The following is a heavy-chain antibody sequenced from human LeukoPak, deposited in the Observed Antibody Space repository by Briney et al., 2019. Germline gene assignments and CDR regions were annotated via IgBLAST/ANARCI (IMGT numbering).Heavy chain of an antibody. Sequence: ASVKVSCKASGYTSTSYGISWVRQAPGQGIEWKGWISAYKGNANYTQKLQGRVTMTTDTSTSTAYMYKSTPRSHDTAVNYCAREGAYCGCDCPPWWFDPCGQGNLVTVSS. V-gene: IGHV1-18*01. J-gene: IGHJ5*02. D-gene: IGHD2-21*01. CDR2: ISAYKGNA. CDR1: GYTSTSYG. CDR3: AREGAYCGCDCPPWWFDP.